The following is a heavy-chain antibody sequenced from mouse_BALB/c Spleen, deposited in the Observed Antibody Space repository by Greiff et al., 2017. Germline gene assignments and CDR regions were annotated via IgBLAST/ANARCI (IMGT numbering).Heavy chain of an antibody. CDR1: GFTFSSYA. V-gene: IGHV5-9-4*01. CDR3: GRNDRYEGAWMDE. D-gene: IGHD2-14*01. Sequence: EVQLVESGGGLVTPGGSLKLSCAASGFTFSSYALSWVRQSPEKWLEWVAEISSGGSYTYYPDTVTGRFTISRDNAKNTLYLEMSSLRSEDTAMYNSGRNDRYEGAWMDEWGEGTVVTVDA. CDR2: ISSGGSYT. J-gene: IGHJ3*01.